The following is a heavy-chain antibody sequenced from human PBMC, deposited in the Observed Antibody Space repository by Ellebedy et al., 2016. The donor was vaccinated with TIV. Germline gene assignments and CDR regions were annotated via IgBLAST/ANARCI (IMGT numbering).Heavy chain of an antibody. CDR3: ARQKIAVAGTEFDY. J-gene: IGHJ4*02. CDR2: IYYSGST. D-gene: IGHD6-19*01. Sequence: SETLSLXCTVSGGSISSSSYYWGWIRQPPGKGLEWIGSIYYSGSTYYNPSLKSRVTISVDTSKNQFSLKLSSVTAADTAVYYCARQKIAVAGTEFDYWGQGTLVTVSS. CDR1: GGSISSSSYY. V-gene: IGHV4-39*01.